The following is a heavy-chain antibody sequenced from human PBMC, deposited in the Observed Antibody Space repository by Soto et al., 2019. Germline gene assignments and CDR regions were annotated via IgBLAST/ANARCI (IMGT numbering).Heavy chain of an antibody. D-gene: IGHD3-10*01. CDR3: ARVPGP. J-gene: IGHJ5*02. CDR2: IYHSGST. CDR1: GGSISSGGYS. V-gene: IGHV4-30-2*01. Sequence: QLQLQESGSGLVKPSQTLSLTCAVSGGSISSGGYSWSWIRQPPGKGLEWIGYIYHSGSTFYNSSLRSRVTMAVDRSKNQFSLTLTSVTAVDTAAYYCARVPGPWGQGTLVTVSS.